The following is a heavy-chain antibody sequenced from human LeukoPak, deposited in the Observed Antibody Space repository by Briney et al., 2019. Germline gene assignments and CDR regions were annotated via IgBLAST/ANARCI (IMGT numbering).Heavy chain of an antibody. CDR2: ISGSGGST. CDR3: AKEPRRPGIAVAPYYFDY. D-gene: IGHD6-19*01. CDR1: GFTFSSYA. J-gene: IGHJ4*02. Sequence: GGSLRLSCAAPGFTFSSYAMSWVRQAPGKGLEWVSAISGSGGSTYYADSVKGRFTISRDNSKNTLYLQMNSLRAEDTAVYYCAKEPRRPGIAVAPYYFDYWGQGTLVTVSS. V-gene: IGHV3-23*01.